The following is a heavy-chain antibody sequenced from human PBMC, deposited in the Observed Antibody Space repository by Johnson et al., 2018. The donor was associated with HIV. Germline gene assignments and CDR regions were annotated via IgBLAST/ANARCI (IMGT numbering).Heavy chain of an antibody. CDR2: IGTAGDT. D-gene: IGHD1-26*01. CDR3: AGLGGSHDAFDI. J-gene: IGHJ3*02. Sequence: VQLVESGGGLVQPGGSLRLSCAASGFTFSSYDMHWVRQATGKGLEWVSAIGTAGDTYYPGSVKGRFTISRDNSKNTLYLQMNSLRAEDTAVYYCAGLGGSHDAFDIWGQGTMVTVSS. CDR1: GFTFSSYD. V-gene: IGHV3-13*01.